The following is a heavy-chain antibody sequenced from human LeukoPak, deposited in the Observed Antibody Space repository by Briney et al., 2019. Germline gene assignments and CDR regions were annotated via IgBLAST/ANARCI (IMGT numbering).Heavy chain of an antibody. Sequence: SETLSLTCTVSGGSISSYYWSWIRQPAGKGLEWIGRIYISGSGSTNYNPSLKSRVTMSVDTSKNQFSLKLSSVTAADTAVYYCAGYSTRFNWFDPWGQGTLVTVSS. CDR3: AGYSTRFNWFDP. D-gene: IGHD4-23*01. CDR1: GGSISSYY. J-gene: IGHJ5*02. CDR2: IYISGSGST. V-gene: IGHV4-4*07.